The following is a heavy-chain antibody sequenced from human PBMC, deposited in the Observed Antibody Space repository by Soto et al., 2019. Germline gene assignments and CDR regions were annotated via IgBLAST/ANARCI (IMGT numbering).Heavy chain of an antibody. CDR3: ARAWGTGFYQLDS. CDR1: GYSISTGFN. CDR2: IYHSGST. V-gene: IGHV4-38-2*01. Sequence: SETLSLTCAVSGYSISTGFNWAWIRQPPGKGLEWIGSIYHSGSTYYNLSLKSRVTISSDASKNQISLKLSSVTAADTALYYCARAWGTGFYQLDSWGQGTLVTVSS. D-gene: IGHD2-2*01. J-gene: IGHJ4*02.